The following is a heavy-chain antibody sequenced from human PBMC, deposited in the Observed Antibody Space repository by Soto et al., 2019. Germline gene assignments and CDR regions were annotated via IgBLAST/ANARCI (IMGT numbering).Heavy chain of an antibody. D-gene: IGHD7-27*01. CDR1: NGSISNYY. CDR2: IYYSGST. J-gene: IGHJ5*02. CDR3: ARGPLTAHLPNWFDP. Sequence: SETLSLTCTVSNGSISNYYWSWIRLPPGKGLEWIGYIYYSGSTNYNPSLESRATISVVTSKSQFSLRLSSVTAADTAVYYCARGPLTAHLPNWFDPWGQGTLVTVSS. V-gene: IGHV4-59*01.